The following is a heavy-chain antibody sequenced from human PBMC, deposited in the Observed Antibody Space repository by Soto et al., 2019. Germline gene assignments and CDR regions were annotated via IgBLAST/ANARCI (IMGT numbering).Heavy chain of an antibody. J-gene: IGHJ6*02. CDR3: ARARTMVRGVIDV. V-gene: IGHV3-74*01. CDR1: GFTFSSYW. Sequence: GGSLRLSCAASGFTFSSYWMHWVRQAPGKGLVWVSRINSDGSSTSYADSVKGRFTISRDNAKNTLYLQMNSLRAEDTAVYYCARARTMVRGVIDVWGQGTTVTVSS. D-gene: IGHD3-10*01. CDR2: INSDGSST.